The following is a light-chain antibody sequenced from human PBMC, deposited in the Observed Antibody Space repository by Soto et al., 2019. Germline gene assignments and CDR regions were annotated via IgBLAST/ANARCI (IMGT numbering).Light chain of an antibody. CDR3: MQALQTPYT. J-gene: IGKJ2*01. V-gene: IGKV2-28*01. CDR1: QRLLHSNGNTF. Sequence: EIVMTQSPPSLTVTPGEPASISCRSSQRLLHSNGNTFLDWYLQKPGQSPQLLIYLGSNRASGVPDRVRGSEVGTDFTLKISRVEAEDVGVYYCMQALQTPYTFGQGTKLEIK. CDR2: LGS.